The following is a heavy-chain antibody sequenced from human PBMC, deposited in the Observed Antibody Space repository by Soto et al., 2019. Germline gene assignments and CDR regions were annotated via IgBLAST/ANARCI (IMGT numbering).Heavy chain of an antibody. CDR3: AREISSRRSGYDLVGRNAFDI. CDR1: GYTFTGYY. J-gene: IGHJ3*02. Sequence: QVQLVQSGAEVKKPGASVKVSCKASGYTFTGYYMHWVRQAPGQGLEWMGWINPNSGGTNYAQKFQGWVTMTRDTSISTAYMELSRLRSDDTAVYYCAREISSRRSGYDLVGRNAFDIWGQGTMVTVSS. D-gene: IGHD5-12*01. V-gene: IGHV1-2*04. CDR2: INPNSGGT.